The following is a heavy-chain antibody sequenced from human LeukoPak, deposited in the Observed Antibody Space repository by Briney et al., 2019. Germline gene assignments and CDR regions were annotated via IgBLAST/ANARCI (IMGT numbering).Heavy chain of an antibody. Sequence: GGSLRLSCAASGFTFSSYEMNWVRQAPGKGLQWVSYISSNGSNIYYADSVKGRFTISRDNAQNTLYLQMNSLRAEDTAVYYCAYCARGGYIDCGGQGPLVTVSA. V-gene: IGHV3-48*03. CDR2: ISSNGSNI. J-gene: IGHJ4*02. D-gene: IGHD3-16*01. CDR1: GFTFSSYE. CDR3: AYCARGGYIDC.